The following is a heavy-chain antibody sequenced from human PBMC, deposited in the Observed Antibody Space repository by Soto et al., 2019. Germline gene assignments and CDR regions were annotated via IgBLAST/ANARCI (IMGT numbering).Heavy chain of an antibody. V-gene: IGHV4-4*07. J-gene: IGHJ5*02. CDR2: ICTRGNI. D-gene: IGHD6-19*01. CDR3: ARDIGYINGSTRGWFDP. Sequence: PSESMSRTCARSGGSVGSYVRSWMRQPAGKGLEWIGRICTRGNINYNPSLKSRVTMSVDTSKNQFSLKLSSVTAADTAVYYCARDIGYINGSTRGWFDPWGQGILVTAS. CDR1: GGSVGSYV.